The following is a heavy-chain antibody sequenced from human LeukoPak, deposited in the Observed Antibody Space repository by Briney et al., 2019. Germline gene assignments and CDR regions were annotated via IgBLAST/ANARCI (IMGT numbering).Heavy chain of an antibody. CDR3: ARDRDYSSGWYISQLDY. CDR2: INWNGGST. CDR1: GFTFDDYG. J-gene: IGHJ4*02. D-gene: IGHD6-19*01. Sequence: PGGSLRLSCAASGFTFDDYGMSWVRQAPGKGLEWVSGINWNGGSTGYADSVKGRFTISRDNAKNSLYLQMNSLRAEDTALYYCARDRDYSSGWYISQLDYWGQGTLVTVSS. V-gene: IGHV3-20*04.